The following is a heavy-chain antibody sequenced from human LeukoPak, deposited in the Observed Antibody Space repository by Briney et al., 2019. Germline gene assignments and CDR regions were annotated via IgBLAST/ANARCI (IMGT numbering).Heavy chain of an antibody. CDR1: GFTFSTYW. D-gene: IGHD2-8*01. V-gene: IGHV3-7*01. J-gene: IGHJ4*02. CDR2: IKQDGSEK. CDR3: ARGGAPRSCSNGVCYSSFFDS. Sequence: PGGSLRLSCAASGFTFSTYWMSWVRQGPGKGPEWVANIKQDGSEKYYVDSVKGRFTISRDNANSSLFLQMNSLRGEDTAVYYCARGGAPRSCSNGVCYSSFFDSWGQGTLVTVSS.